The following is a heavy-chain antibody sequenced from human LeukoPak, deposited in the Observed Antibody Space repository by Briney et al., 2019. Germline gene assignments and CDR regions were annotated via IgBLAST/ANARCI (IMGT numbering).Heavy chain of an antibody. Sequence: SGTLSLTCAVSGGSISSTNWWSWVRQPPGKGLEWIGEIYHSGSTTNYNPSLKSRVTISVDKSKNQFSLRLNSVTAADTAVYFCARDLGAGGSSLAAAGRFDYWGQGTLVTVSS. V-gene: IGHV4-4*02. CDR3: ARDLGAGGSSLAAAGRFDY. CDR2: IYHSGSTT. D-gene: IGHD6-13*01. CDR1: GGSISSTNW. J-gene: IGHJ4*02.